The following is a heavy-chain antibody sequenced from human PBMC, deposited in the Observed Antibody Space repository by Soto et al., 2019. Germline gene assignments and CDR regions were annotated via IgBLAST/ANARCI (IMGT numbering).Heavy chain of an antibody. Sequence: PSETLSLTCTVSGGSISSGPSYWGWIRQPPGQGLEWIGYIYYRGSTNYSPSLKSRVTISVDTSKNQFSLKLSSVTAADTAVYYCARMINDILTGYYNQGQTWFDPWGQGTLVTVSS. D-gene: IGHD3-9*01. CDR1: GGSISSGPSY. V-gene: IGHV4-61*01. J-gene: IGHJ5*02. CDR3: ARMINDILTGYYNQGQTWFDP. CDR2: IYYRGST.